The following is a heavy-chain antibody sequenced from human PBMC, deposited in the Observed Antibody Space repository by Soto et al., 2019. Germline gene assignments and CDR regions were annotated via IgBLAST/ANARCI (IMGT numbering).Heavy chain of an antibody. Sequence: QVQLQQWGAGLLKPSETLSLTCAVYGGSFSGYYWSWIRQPPGKGLEWIGEINHSGSTNYNPSLKSRVTISVDTSKNQFSMKLSSVTAADTAVYYCARDTASHTAMARGAFDYWGQGTLVTVSS. V-gene: IGHV4-34*01. CDR2: INHSGST. D-gene: IGHD5-18*01. CDR1: GGSFSGYY. CDR3: ARDTASHTAMARGAFDY. J-gene: IGHJ4*02.